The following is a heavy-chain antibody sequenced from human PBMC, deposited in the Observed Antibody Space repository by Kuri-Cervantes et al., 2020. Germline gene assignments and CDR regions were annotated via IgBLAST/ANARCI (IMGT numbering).Heavy chain of an antibody. V-gene: IGHV3-73*01. CDR3: TRPHRYDSSGYYYGYYGMDV. CDR2: IRSKANSYAT. Sequence: GESLKISCAASGFTFSGSAMHWVRQASGKGLEWVGRIRSKANSYATAYAASVKGRFTISRDDSKNTAYLQMNSLKTEDTAVYYCTRPHRYDSSGYYYGYYGMDVWGQGTTVTVSS. D-gene: IGHD3-22*01. J-gene: IGHJ6*02. CDR1: GFTFSGSA.